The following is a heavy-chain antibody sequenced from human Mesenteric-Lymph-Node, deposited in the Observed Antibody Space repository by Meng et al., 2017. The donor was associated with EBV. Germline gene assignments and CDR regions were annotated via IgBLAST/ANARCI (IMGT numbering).Heavy chain of an antibody. CDR2: IHHSGST. V-gene: IGHV4-4*02. J-gene: IGHJ4*02. CDR1: GGSISSSNW. CDR3: ASLGSEYFYDSSGPTA. Sequence: VGFSALGHGLVRPSGPLPLTCDVAGGSISSSNWWSWVRQPPGKGLEWIGEIHHSGSTNYIPSLKSRVTISIDKSKNQFSLNLSSVTAADTAVYYCASLGSEYFYDSSGPTAWGQGTLVTVSS. D-gene: IGHD3-22*01.